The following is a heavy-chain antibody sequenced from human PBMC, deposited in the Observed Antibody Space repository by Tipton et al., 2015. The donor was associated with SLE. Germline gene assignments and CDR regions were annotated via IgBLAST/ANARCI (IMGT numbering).Heavy chain of an antibody. CDR1: GGSISSGNYS. D-gene: IGHD2-15*01. V-gene: IGHV4-61*02. CDR3: ARGCSGTSCYWGDD. Sequence: TLSLTCTVSGGSISSGNYSWNWIRQPAGKGLEWIGRIYTSGSTNYSPSLKSRVTISVDTSKNQFSLKLSSVTAADTAVYYCARGCSGTSCYWGDDWGQGSLVIVSS. J-gene: IGHJ4*02. CDR2: IYTSGST.